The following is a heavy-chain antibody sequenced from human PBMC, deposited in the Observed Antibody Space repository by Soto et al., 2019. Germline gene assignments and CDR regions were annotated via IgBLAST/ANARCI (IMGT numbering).Heavy chain of an antibody. J-gene: IGHJ6*02. CDR1: GFTFRTYG. V-gene: IGHV3-30*18. Sequence: QVQVVEPGGGVVQPGRSLRLSCAASGFTFRTYGMHWVRQAPGKGLEWLAVISNNGINKYYADSVKGRFTISRDNSRDTLFLQMNSLRGEDTAIYYCAKVIRADSTSSNFYYYSGLDVWGQGTTVTVSS. D-gene: IGHD6-6*01. CDR3: AKVIRADSTSSNFYYYSGLDV. CDR2: ISNNGINK.